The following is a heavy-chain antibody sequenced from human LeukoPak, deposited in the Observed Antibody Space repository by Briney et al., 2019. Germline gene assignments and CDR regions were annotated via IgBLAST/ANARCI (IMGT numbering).Heavy chain of an antibody. CDR1: GYTFTSYD. D-gene: IGHD2-8*01. CDR3: VSGGYCTNGVCYTGLDAFDI. J-gene: IGHJ3*02. V-gene: IGHV1-8*03. Sequence: ASVKVSCKASGYTFTSYDINWVRQATGQGLEWMGWMNPNSGNTGYAQKFQGRVTITRNTSISTAYMELSSLRSEDTAVYYCVSGGYCTNGVCYTGLDAFDIWGQGTMVTVSS. CDR2: MNPNSGNT.